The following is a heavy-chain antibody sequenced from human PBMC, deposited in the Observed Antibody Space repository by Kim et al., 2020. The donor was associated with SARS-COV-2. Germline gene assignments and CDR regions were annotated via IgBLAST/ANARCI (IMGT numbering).Heavy chain of an antibody. V-gene: IGHV3-73*01. CDR2: IRSKANSYAT. Sequence: GGSLRLSCAASGFTFSVSGIHWVRQDSGQGLEWVGRIRSKANSYATVYAASVNGRFTISRDDSKNTAYLQMNSLKTEDTAVYYCTSVPGTTLAFWDAFD. CDR3: TSVPGTTLAFWDAFD. D-gene: IGHD1-1*01. CDR1: GFTFSVSG. J-gene: IGHJ3*02.